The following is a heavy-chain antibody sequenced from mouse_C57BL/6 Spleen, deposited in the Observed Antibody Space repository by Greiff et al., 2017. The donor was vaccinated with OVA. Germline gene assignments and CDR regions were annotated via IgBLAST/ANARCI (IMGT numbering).Heavy chain of an antibody. CDR2: INPNNGGT. V-gene: IGHV1-18*01. J-gene: IGHJ1*03. D-gene: IGHD1-1*01. CDR3: ARSAPNYYGSSYWYFDV. CDR1: EYTFTDYN. Sequence: EVQLQQSGPELVKPGASVKIPCKASEYTFTDYNMDWVKQSHGKSLEWIGDINPNNGGTIYNQKFKGKATLTVDKSSSTAYMELRSLTSEDTAVYYCARSAPNYYGSSYWYFDVWGTGTTVTVSS.